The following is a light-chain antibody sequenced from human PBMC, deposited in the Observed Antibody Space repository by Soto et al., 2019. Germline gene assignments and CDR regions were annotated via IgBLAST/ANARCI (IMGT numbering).Light chain of an antibody. CDR2: EVT. CDR3: SSYTTTTIV. V-gene: IGLV2-14*01. J-gene: IGLJ1*01. CDR1: SSDFGAYKY. Sequence: QSVLTQPASVSGSPGQSITISCTGSSSDFGAYKYVSWYQQHPGKAPKLMIYEVTNRPSGVSNRFSGSKSGNTASLTISGLQAEDAADYYCSSYTTTTIVFGTGTKVTVL.